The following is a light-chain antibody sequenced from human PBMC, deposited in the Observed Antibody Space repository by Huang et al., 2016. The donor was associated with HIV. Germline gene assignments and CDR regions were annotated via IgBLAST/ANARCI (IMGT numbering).Light chain of an antibody. CDR3: QHYGSWPPYT. J-gene: IGKJ2*01. V-gene: IGKV3-15*01. Sequence: EIMMTQSPATLSVSPGERATLSCRASQSVGSNLAWYQQRPGQAPRLLIYRTFDRATGVPGRFIGSGSGTEFTLTITSLQSEDFAVYYCQHYGSWPPYTFGQGTRLEIK. CDR2: RTF. CDR1: QSVGSN.